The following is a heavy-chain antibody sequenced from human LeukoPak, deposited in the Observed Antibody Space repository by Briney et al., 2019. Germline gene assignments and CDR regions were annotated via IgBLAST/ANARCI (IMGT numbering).Heavy chain of an antibody. Sequence: GGSLRLSCAASGFTFSSYGMHWVRQPPSKGVEWVAFIRYDGSNKYYADSVKGPFTLSRDNSKNTLYLQMNSLRAEDTAVYYCATLSGYYPEADYWGQGTLVTVSS. CDR1: GFTFSSYG. CDR3: ATLSGYYPEADY. V-gene: IGHV3-30*02. J-gene: IGHJ4*02. CDR2: IRYDGSNK. D-gene: IGHD3-22*01.